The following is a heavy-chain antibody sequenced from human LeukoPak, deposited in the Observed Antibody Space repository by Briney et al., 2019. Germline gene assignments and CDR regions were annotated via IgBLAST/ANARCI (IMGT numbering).Heavy chain of an antibody. V-gene: IGHV3-30*18. Sequence: PGGSLRLSCAASGFTFSSYGMHWVRQAPGKGLEWVAVISYDGSNKYYADSVKGRFTISRDNSKNTLYLQMNSLRAEDTAVYYCAKVAGTGGEDYWGQGTLVTVSS. J-gene: IGHJ4*02. CDR1: GFTFSSYG. CDR3: AKVAGTGGEDY. D-gene: IGHD6-19*01. CDR2: ISYDGSNK.